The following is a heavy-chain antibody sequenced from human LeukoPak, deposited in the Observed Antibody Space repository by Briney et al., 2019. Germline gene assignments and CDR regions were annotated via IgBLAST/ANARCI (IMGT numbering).Heavy chain of an antibody. CDR2: VSTSSIYI. CDR3: ARVNWNDLGYYFDY. V-gene: IGHV3-21*06. D-gene: IGHD1-20*01. Sequence: GGSLRLSCAASGFTFSSYSRKWVRQAPGKGLEWVSSVSTSSIYIYYADSVKGRFTISRDNAKNSLYLQMNSLRAEDTAVYYCARVNWNDLGYYFDYWGQGTLVTVSS. CDR1: GFTFSSYS. J-gene: IGHJ4*02.